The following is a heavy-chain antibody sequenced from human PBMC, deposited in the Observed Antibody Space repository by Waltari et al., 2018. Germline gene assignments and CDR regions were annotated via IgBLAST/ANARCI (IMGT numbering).Heavy chain of an antibody. J-gene: IGHJ4*02. V-gene: IGHV3-48*03. CDR1: GFTFSSYE. CDR2: ISSSGTTI. CDR3: ARPKGGYDSSGYYPTPFDY. Sequence: EVQLVESGGGLVQPGGSLRLSCAASGFTFSSYEMNWVRQAPGKGLEWVSYISSSGTTIYYADSVRGRLTISRDNAKNSLYLQMNSLRAEDTAVYYCARPKGGYDSSGYYPTPFDYWGQGTLVTVSS. D-gene: IGHD3-22*01.